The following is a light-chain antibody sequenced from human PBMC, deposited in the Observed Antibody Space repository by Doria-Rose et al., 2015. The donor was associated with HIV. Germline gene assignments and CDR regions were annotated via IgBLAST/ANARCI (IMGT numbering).Light chain of an antibody. Sequence: EIVLTQSPGTLSLSPGERATLSCRASQSFSSTYLAWYQQKPGQAPSLLIYDGSTRATGIPDRFSASASATDFTLTINRLEPEDFALYYCHQYGTSWTFGQGTKVEI. CDR2: DGS. V-gene: IGKV3-20*01. CDR3: HQYGTSWT. J-gene: IGKJ1*01. CDR1: QSFSSTY.